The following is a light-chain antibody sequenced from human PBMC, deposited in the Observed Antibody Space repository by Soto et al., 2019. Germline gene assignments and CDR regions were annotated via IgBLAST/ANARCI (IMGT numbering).Light chain of an antibody. Sequence: QSVLTQPPSASGTPGQRVSISCSGSTSNIGSQTVNWYQRLPGTAPKLLIYIDNQRPSGGPDRFSGSKSGTSASLAISGPQSEDEADYFCASWDVGLNGPVFGGGTKLTVL. J-gene: IGLJ3*02. V-gene: IGLV1-44*01. CDR1: TSNIGSQT. CDR2: IDN. CDR3: ASWDVGLNGPV.